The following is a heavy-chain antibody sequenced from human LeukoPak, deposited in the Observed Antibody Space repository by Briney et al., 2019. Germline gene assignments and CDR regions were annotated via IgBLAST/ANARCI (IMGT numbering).Heavy chain of an antibody. CDR1: GFTFSSYA. CDR3: ARSFSSGWYDGYYFDY. V-gene: IGHV3-23*01. J-gene: IGHJ4*02. CDR2: ISGSGGST. D-gene: IGHD6-19*01. Sequence: GGSLRLSCAASGFTFSSYAMSWVRQAPGKGLEWVSAISGSGGSTYYADSVKGRFTISRDNSKNTLYLQMNSLRAEDTAVYYCARSFSSGWYDGYYFDYWGQGTLVTVSS.